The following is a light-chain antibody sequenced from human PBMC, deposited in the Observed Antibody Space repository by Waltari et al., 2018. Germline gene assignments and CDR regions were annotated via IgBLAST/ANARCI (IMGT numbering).Light chain of an antibody. V-gene: IGLV3-27*01. CDR2: KDS. Sequence: SYELTQPSSVSVSPGQTARITCSGDVLAKKYARWFQQKPGQAPVLGIYKDSERPSGIPERFSGSSSGTTVTLTISGAQVEDEADYYCYSAADNLVFGGGTKLTVL. CDR3: YSAADNLV. J-gene: IGLJ2*01. CDR1: VLAKKY.